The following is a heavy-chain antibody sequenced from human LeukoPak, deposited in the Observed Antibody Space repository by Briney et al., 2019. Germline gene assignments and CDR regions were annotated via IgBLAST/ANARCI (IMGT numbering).Heavy chain of an antibody. CDR3: ARIVGITGTTDYFDY. J-gene: IGHJ4*02. D-gene: IGHD1-20*01. V-gene: IGHV4-59*08. CDR1: GGSISSYY. Sequence: SETLSLTCTVSGGSISSYYWSWIRQPPGKGLEWIGYIYYSGNTKYNPSLKSRVTISEDTSKNQFSLKLSSVTAADTAVYYCARIVGITGTTDYFDYWGQGILVTVSS. CDR2: IYYSGNT.